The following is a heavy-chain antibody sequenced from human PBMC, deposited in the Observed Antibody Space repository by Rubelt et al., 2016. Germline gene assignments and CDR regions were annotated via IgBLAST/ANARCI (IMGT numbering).Heavy chain of an antibody. CDR2: TNAGGST. Sequence: QVQLQQWGAGLLKPAETLSLTCGVQGAAFNNVFWTWIRQPPGKGLEWIGYTNAGGSTNYNPSLKGRVPISVDTSKNQFSMKLSSVTAADTAVYYCARVPNTYDSSDRYFDLWGRGTLVTVSS. D-gene: IGHD3-22*01. CDR1: GAAFNNVF. V-gene: IGHV4-34*01. CDR3: ARVPNTYDSSDRYFDL. J-gene: IGHJ2*01.